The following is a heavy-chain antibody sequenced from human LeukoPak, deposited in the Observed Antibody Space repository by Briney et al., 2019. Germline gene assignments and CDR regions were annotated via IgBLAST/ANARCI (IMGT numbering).Heavy chain of an antibody. J-gene: IGHJ4*02. Sequence: GGSLRLSCAASGFTFSSYWMHWVRQAPGKGLVWVSRINSNGSSTTYADSVKGRFTISRDNAKSTLYLQMNSLRAEDTAVYYCARGCSSGYRIDYWGQGTLVTVSS. CDR3: ARGCSSGYRIDY. CDR1: GFTFSSYW. V-gene: IGHV3-74*01. CDR2: INSNGSST. D-gene: IGHD5-18*01.